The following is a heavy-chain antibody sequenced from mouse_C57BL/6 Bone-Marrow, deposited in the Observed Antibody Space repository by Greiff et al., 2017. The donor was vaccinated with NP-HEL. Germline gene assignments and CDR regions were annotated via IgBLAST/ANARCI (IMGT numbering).Heavy chain of an antibody. Sequence: GGGLVQPKGSLKLSCAASGFSFNTYAMNWVRQAPGKGLEWVARIRSKSNNYATYYADSVKDRFTISRDDSESMLYLQMNNLKTEDTAMYYCVRRTGTGGAMDYWGQGTSVTVSS. V-gene: IGHV10-1*01. CDR3: VRRTGTGGAMDY. D-gene: IGHD4-1*01. CDR1: GFSFNTYA. J-gene: IGHJ4*01. CDR2: IRSKSNNYAT.